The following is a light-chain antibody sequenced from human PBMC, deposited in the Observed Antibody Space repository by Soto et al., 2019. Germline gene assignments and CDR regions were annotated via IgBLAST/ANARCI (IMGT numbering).Light chain of an antibody. CDR3: QQRSHWPVT. CDR2: DAS. CDR1: QSVSSY. V-gene: IGKV3-11*01. Sequence: EIVLTQSPATLSLSPGEGATLSCRASQSVSSYLAWYQQKPGQAPRLLIYDASSRATGIPARFSGSGSGTDFTLTISSLEPEDFAVYYCQQRSHWPVTFGQGTKVEIK. J-gene: IGKJ1*01.